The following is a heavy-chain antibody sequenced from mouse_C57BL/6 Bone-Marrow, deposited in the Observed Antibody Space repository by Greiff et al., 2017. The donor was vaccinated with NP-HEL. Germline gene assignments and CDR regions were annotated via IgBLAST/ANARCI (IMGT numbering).Heavy chain of an antibody. D-gene: IGHD4-1*01. J-gene: IGHJ3*01. V-gene: IGHV1-64*01. CDR2: IHPNSGST. CDR1: GYTFTSYW. CDR3: ARWTGAWFAY. Sequence: QVQLKQPGAELVKPGASVKLSCKASGYTFTSYWMHWVKQRPGQGLEWIGMIHPNSGSTNYNEKFKSKATPTVYKSSSTAYMQLSSLTSEDSAVYYCARWTGAWFAYWGQGTLVTVSA.